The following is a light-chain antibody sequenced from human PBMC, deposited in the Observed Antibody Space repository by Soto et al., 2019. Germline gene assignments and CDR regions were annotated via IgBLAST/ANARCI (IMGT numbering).Light chain of an antibody. CDR3: QQSYDHPVT. V-gene: IGKV1-39*01. J-gene: IGKJ5*01. Sequence: DIQMTQSPSSLSASVGDRVSITCRASQSISTSLNWFQQKPGEAPNLLIYVASTLQSGVPSRFSGSGSGTDFTLTISSLQPEDFANSYCQQSYDHPVTFGQGTRLDIK. CDR1: QSISTS. CDR2: VAS.